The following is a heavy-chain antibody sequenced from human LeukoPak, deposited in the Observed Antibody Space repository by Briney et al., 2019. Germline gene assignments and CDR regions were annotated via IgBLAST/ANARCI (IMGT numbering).Heavy chain of an antibody. CDR2: IRAYNGDT. D-gene: IGHD6-13*01. V-gene: IGHV1-18*01. J-gene: IGHJ6*03. Sequence: ASVKVSCKAPPDTFTRYGITWVRQAPGQGLEWMGWIRAYNGDTNYAQKFQGRVTMTRDTSISTAYMELSRLRSDDTAVYYCARDLTYSSSWYTYNSYYYMDVWGKGTTVTVSS. CDR3: ARDLTYSSSWYTYNSYYYMDV. CDR1: PDTFTRYG.